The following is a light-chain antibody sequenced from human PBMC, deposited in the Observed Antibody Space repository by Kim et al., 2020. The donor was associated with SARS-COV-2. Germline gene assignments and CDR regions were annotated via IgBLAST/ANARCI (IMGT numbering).Light chain of an antibody. CDR3: KVWHRTTAA. J-gene: IGLJ2*01. V-gene: IGLV3-1*01. CDR1: RLENKY. Sequence: SYELTQPPSVSVSPGQTARITCSGDRLENKYTCWYQHKPGQSPVVPIYQDQERPSGIHERFSDSNSWNTDTLTISGTQPTYEADYHCKVWHRTTAAFG. CDR2: QDQ.